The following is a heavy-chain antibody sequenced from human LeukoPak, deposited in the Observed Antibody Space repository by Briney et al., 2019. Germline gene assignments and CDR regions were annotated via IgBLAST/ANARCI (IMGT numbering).Heavy chain of an antibody. J-gene: IGHJ4*02. Sequence: PSETLSLTCTVSGGSISSGGYYWSWIRQPPGKGLEWIGSIYYSGSTYYNPSLKSRVTISVDTSKNQFSLKLSSVTAADTAVYYCMGVITGTGGSKTYFDFDYWGQGTLVTVPS. V-gene: IGHV4-39*01. CDR1: GGSISSGGYY. CDR2: IYYSGST. D-gene: IGHD3-10*01. CDR3: MGVITGTGGSKTYFDFDY.